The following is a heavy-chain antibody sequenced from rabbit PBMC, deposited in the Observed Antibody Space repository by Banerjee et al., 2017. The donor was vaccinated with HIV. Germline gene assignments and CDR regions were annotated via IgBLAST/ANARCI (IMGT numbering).Heavy chain of an antibody. CDR2: MDAGSSGST. J-gene: IGHJ4*01. CDR1: GFSFSSSYW. D-gene: IGHD2-1*01. V-gene: IGHV1S45*01. CDR3: ARDPSYDEYGYGVSDL. Sequence: QEQLVESGGDLVKPEGSLTLTCTASGFSFSSSYWICWVRQAPGKGLEWIACMDAGSSGSTYYASWAKGRFTISKTSSTTVTLQMTSLTAADTATYFCARDPSYDEYGYGVSDLWGPGTL.